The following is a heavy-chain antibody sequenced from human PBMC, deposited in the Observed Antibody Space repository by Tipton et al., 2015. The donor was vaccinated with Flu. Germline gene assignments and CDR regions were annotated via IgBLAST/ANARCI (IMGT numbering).Heavy chain of an antibody. CDR3: AGGVPSTPCYTCYYYAMDV. D-gene: IGHD2-2*02. CDR2: FIPIFEAA. CDR1: GGTFSNYA. Sequence: QLVQSGAEVKKPGSSVKVSCKASGGTFSNYAISWVRQAPGRGLEWMGGFIPIFEAANYAPNFQGRLTITADKSTSIAFMELSNVRSEDTAVYYCAGGVPSTPCYTCYYYAMDVWGQGTTVTVSS. J-gene: IGHJ6*02. V-gene: IGHV1-69*06.